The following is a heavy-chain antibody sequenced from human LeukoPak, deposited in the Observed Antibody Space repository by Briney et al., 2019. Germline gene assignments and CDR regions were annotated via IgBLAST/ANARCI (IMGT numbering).Heavy chain of an antibody. D-gene: IGHD5-18*01. V-gene: IGHV4-39*07. CDR1: GGSISSSTYY. CDR3: ARGAGGFSYYNWFDP. Sequence: SETLSLTCTVSGGSISSSTYYWGWIRQPPGKGLEWIGSMYYSGSTFYNASLKSRVIISVDTSKNQFSLKLASVTAADTAIYYCARGAGGFSYYNWFDPWGQGTLVTVSS. J-gene: IGHJ5*02. CDR2: MYYSGST.